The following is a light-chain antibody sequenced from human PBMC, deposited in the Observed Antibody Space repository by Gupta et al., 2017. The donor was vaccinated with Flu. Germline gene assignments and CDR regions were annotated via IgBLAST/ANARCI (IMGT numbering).Light chain of an antibody. J-gene: IGLJ3*02. CDR2: LNRDGTH. CDR1: SGHSTYS. CDR3: QTWGTGPLV. Sequence: QLVLTQSHPASASLGDSDKPTPPLSSGHSTYSIAWHQQQQGKGPRYLMNLNRDGTHSKGDGIPARFSGSNSGPERYLTISSPQSEDEADYYCQTWGTGPLVFGGGTKLTVL. V-gene: IGLV4-69*01.